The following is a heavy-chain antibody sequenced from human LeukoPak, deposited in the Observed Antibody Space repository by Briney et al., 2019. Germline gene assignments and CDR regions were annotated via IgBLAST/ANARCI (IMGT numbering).Heavy chain of an antibody. CDR3: TKEKVAYYTDRWSGLFDT. D-gene: IGHD1-26*01. V-gene: IGHV3-30*02. CDR2: IRHDGSNK. CDR1: GFTVSSNY. Sequence: GGSLRLSCAASGFTVSSNYMSWVRQAPGKGLEWLTFIRHDGSNKFYAESVKGRFTISRDMSKNTLYLQMNSLTLEDTAIYYCTKEKVAYYTDRWSGLFDTWGQGTLVSVSS. J-gene: IGHJ5*02.